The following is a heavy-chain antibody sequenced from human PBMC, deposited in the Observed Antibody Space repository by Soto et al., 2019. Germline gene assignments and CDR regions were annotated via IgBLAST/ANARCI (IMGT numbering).Heavy chain of an antibody. V-gene: IGHV1-18*01. CDR1: GYTFTSYG. J-gene: IGHJ4*02. CDR3: ASIGSWQSEVVGWVDY. Sequence: QVQLVQSGAEVKKPGASVKVSCKASGYTFTSYGISWVRQAPGQGLEWMGWISGYNGNTNYAQKLQGRVTMTTDTATSTANMELRSMRSDDTAVYYWASIGSWQSEVVGWVDYWGQGTLVTVSS. D-gene: IGHD2-15*01. CDR2: ISGYNGNT.